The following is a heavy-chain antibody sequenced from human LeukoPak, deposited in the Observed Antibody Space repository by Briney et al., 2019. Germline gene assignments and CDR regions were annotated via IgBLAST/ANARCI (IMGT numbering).Heavy chain of an antibody. D-gene: IGHD1-1*01. V-gene: IGHV3-7*04. Sequence: GGSLRLSCVASDFNFRSNWMDWVRQAPGKGLEWVANIKGDGSEKNYVDSVKGRFSISRDNAKNSLYLEMNSLRAEDTGVYYCAKEGDWNLDYWGQGALITVSS. CDR3: AKEGDWNLDY. CDR1: DFNFRSNW. CDR2: IKGDGSEK. J-gene: IGHJ4*02.